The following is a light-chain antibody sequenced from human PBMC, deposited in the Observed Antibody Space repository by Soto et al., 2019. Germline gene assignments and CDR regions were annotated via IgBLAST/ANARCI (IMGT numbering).Light chain of an antibody. CDR1: SSDVGSYNL. V-gene: IGLV2-23*01. CDR3: CSYAGSSTPYV. CDR2: EGS. J-gene: IGLJ1*01. Sequence: QSALTQPASVSGSPGQAITISCTGTSSDVGSYNLVSWYQQHPGKAPKLMIYEGSKRPSGVSNRFSGSKSGNTASLTISGLQAEDEADYYSCSYAGSSTPYVFGTGTKVT.